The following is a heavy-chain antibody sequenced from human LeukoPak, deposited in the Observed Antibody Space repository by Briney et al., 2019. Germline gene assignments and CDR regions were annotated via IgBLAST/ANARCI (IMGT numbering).Heavy chain of an antibody. J-gene: IGHJ4*02. CDR1: GFTFSNAW. Sequence: PGGSLRLSCAASGFTFSNAWVRWVRQARGEGGEWVGRIISKTDGGTTDYAEPVKDRFTISRDDSKNTLYLQMNSLKTEDTAVYYCTTETAYYDSSTGYYAVPFLYWGQGTLVTVSS. CDR2: IISKTDGGTT. CDR3: TTETAYYDSSTGYYAVPFLY. D-gene: IGHD3-9*01. V-gene: IGHV3-15*01.